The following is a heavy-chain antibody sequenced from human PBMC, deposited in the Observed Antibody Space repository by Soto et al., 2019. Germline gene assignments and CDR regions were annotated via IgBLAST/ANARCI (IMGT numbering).Heavy chain of an antibody. J-gene: IGHJ6*02. CDR1: GGSFSCYY. V-gene: IGHV4-34*01. Sequence: KTSETLSLTCAVYGGSFSCYYWIWIRQPPGKGLEWIGEINHSGSTNYNPSLKSRVTISVDTSKNQFSLKLSSVTAADTAVYYCARVVKVVRGVIIGSYYYYGMDVWGQGTTVTVSS. D-gene: IGHD3-10*01. CDR2: INHSGST. CDR3: ARVVKVVRGVIIGSYYYYGMDV.